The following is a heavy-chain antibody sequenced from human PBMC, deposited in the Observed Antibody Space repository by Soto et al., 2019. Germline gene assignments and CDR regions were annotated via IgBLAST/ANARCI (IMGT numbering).Heavy chain of an antibody. J-gene: IGHJ4*02. CDR2: TIPTFGAG. V-gene: IGHV1-69*06. Sequence: SVKVSCKASGGTFSSNPISWMRQAPGQGLEWMGGTIPTFGAGSYAQRFQGRLTITADKSTNTAYMELSSLRPEDTAVYYCARRQNSGYNSYFDSWGQGNLVTVSS. D-gene: IGHD5-12*01. CDR1: GGTFSSNP. CDR3: ARRQNSGYNSYFDS.